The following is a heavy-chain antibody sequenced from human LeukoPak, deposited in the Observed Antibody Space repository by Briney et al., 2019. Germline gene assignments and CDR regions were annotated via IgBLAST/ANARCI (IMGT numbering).Heavy chain of an antibody. V-gene: IGHV1-18*01. CDR3: ARSRGSYPVYYFDY. J-gene: IGHJ4*02. CDR1: GYTFTSSG. Sequence: ASVKVSCKASGYTFTSSGISWVRQAPGQGLEWMGWISTYNGNTNYAQNLQGRVTMTTDTSTSTAHMELRSLRSDDTAVYYCARSRGSYPVYYFDYWGQGTLVTVSS. D-gene: IGHD1-26*01. CDR2: ISTYNGNT.